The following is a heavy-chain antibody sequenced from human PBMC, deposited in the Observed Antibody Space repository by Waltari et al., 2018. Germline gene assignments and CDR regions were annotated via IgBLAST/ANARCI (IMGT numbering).Heavy chain of an antibody. CDR3: AREGETSPGTWYFDL. CDR1: GFTFSSYD. Sequence: EVQLVESGGGLVQPGGSLRLSCAASGFTFSSYDMHWVRQVTGKRLEGVSVIATGGDTNDPDSVKVRFTISRENAKNSLYLQMNSLRAEDTAVYYCAREGETSPGTWYFDLWGRGTLVTVSS. CDR2: IATGGDT. V-gene: IGHV3-13*01. D-gene: IGHD2-2*01. J-gene: IGHJ2*01.